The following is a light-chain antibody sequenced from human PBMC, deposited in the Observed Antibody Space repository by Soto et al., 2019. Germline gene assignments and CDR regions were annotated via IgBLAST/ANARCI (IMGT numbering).Light chain of an antibody. J-gene: IGLJ1*01. CDR2: EVN. Sequence: QSVLTQPASVSGSPGQSITISCVGTSSDVGGYNYVSWYQQHPGKAPKLMIYEVNKRPSGVPDRFSGSKSGNTASLTVSGLQAEDEADYYCSSYAGSDNFVFGTGTKVTVL. CDR3: SSYAGSDNFV. V-gene: IGLV2-8*01. CDR1: SSDVGGYNY.